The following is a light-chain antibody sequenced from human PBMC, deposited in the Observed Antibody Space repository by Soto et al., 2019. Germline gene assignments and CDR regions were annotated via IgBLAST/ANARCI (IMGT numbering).Light chain of an antibody. CDR3: AAWDDSLSGWV. Sequence: QPVLTQPPSASGTPGQRVTISCSGSSSNIGNNYVYWYQQVPGTAPKLLMYKSNQRPSGVPDRFSGSKSGTSASLAISGLRSEDEADYYCAAWDDSLSGWVFGGGTKLTVL. J-gene: IGLJ3*02. CDR1: SSNIGNNY. V-gene: IGLV1-47*01. CDR2: KSN.